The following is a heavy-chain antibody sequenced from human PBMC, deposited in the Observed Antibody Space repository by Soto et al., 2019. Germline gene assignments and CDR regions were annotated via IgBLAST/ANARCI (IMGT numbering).Heavy chain of an antibody. Sequence: SVKVSCKASGDTFGRFTINWVRQAPGQGLEWMGGIKPISDITNYAQRFQGRVTFTADASTSTVYLELSSLRSEDTAMYYCARDPSTINKLIGVWFDHWGQGTLVTVSS. CDR1: GDTFGRFT. V-gene: IGHV1-69*13. CDR2: IKPISDIT. CDR3: ARDPSTINKLIGVWFDH. D-gene: IGHD4-4*01. J-gene: IGHJ5*02.